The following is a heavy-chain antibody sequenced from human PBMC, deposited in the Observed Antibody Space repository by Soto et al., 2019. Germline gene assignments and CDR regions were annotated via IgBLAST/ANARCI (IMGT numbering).Heavy chain of an antibody. CDR1: GFTFSSYS. CDR2: ISSSSSTI. D-gene: IGHD3-16*01. CDR3: AREPRGRPGGAHYYGMDV. Sequence: PGGSLRLSCAASGFTFSSYSMNWVRQAPGKGLEWVSYISSSSSTIYYADSVKGRFTISRDNAKNSLYLQMNSLRDEDTAVYYCAREPRGRPGGAHYYGMDVWGQGTTVTVSS. J-gene: IGHJ6*02. V-gene: IGHV3-48*02.